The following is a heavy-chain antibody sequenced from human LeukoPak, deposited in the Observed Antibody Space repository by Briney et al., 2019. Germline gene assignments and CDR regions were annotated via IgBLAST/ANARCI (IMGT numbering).Heavy chain of an antibody. CDR2: IYTSGSN. J-gene: IGHJ4*02. V-gene: IGHV4-4*07. CDR1: GASISIYY. D-gene: IGHD6-19*01. Sequence: PSETLSLTCTVSGASISIYYWSWVRQHAGNGLEWIGRIYTSGSNNYNPSLKSRVTMSVDTSKNQFSLKQNSVTAADTAAYYCARSLSSGWFPFDYWGQGTLVTVSS. CDR3: ARSLSSGWFPFDY.